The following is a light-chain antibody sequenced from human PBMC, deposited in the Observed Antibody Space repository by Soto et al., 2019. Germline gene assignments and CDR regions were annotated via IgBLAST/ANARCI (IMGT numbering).Light chain of an antibody. Sequence: QSVLTQPPSASGSPGQSVTISCTGTSSDGGGYNYVSWYQQHPGKAPKLMIYEVSNRPSGVSNRFSGSKSGNTASLTISGLQAEDEADYYCSSYTSSSTLVFGTGTKVTVL. CDR2: EVS. CDR3: SSYTSSSTLV. J-gene: IGLJ1*01. V-gene: IGLV2-14*01. CDR1: SSDGGGYNY.